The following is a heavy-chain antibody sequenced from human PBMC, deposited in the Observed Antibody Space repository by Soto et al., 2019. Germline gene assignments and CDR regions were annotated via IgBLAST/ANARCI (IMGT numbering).Heavy chain of an antibody. CDR2: IYSGGST. J-gene: IGHJ4*02. Sequence: PGGSLRLSXAASGFTVSSNYMSWVRQAPGKGLEWVSVIYSGGSTYYADSVKGRFTISRDNSKNTLYLQMNSLRAEDTAVYYCARGLTGSSSYFDYWGQGTLVTVS. D-gene: IGHD6-6*01. V-gene: IGHV3-53*01. CDR1: GFTVSSNY. CDR3: ARGLTGSSSYFDY.